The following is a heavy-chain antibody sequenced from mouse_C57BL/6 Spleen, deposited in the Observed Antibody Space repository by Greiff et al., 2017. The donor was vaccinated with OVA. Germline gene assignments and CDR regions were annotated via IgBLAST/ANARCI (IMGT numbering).Heavy chain of an antibody. V-gene: IGHV1-72*01. CDR2: IDPNSGGT. J-gene: IGHJ2*01. D-gene: IGHD1-1*01. CDR3: ARKGVYYPFDY. Sequence: QVQLQQPGAELVKPGASVKLSCKASGYTFTSYWMHWVKQRPGRGLGWIGRIDPNSGGTKYNEKFKSKATLTVDKPSSTAYMQLSSLTSEDSAVYYCARKGVYYPFDYWGQGTTLTVSS. CDR1: GYTFTSYW.